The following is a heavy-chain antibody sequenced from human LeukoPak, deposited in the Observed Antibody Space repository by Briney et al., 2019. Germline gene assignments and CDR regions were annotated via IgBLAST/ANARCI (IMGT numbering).Heavy chain of an antibody. Sequence: GGSLRLSCATSGFTFSRFGMQWVRQAPGKGLEGVAVIHNDGTFGQYVDSVKGRFTISKDNSQNILYLQMDNLRDDDTAVYYCAREGDPFRGNMDVWGKGTTVIVSS. D-gene: IGHD3-16*01. CDR1: GFTFSRFG. CDR3: AREGDPFRGNMDV. CDR2: IHNDGTFG. V-gene: IGHV3-33*01. J-gene: IGHJ6*03.